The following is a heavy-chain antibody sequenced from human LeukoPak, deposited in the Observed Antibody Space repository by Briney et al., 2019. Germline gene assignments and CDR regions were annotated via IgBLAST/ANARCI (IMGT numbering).Heavy chain of an antibody. CDR3: ARLGFSNSGSYLAPSDY. CDR1: GGSISSSNYY. D-gene: IGHD1-26*01. V-gene: IGHV4-39*07. Sequence: PSETLSLTCTVSGGSISSSNYYWGWIRQPPGKGLEWIGSIYYSGGTNYNPSLKSRVTISVDTSKNQFSLKLSSVTAADTAVYYCARLGFSNSGSYLAPSDYWGQGTLVTVSS. CDR2: IYYSGGT. J-gene: IGHJ4*02.